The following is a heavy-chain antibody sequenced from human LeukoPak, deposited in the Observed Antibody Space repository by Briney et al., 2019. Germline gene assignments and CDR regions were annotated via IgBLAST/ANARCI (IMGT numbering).Heavy chain of an antibody. Sequence: ASVKVSCKASGYTFSGYYVHWVRQAPGQGLEWMGWINPDNGGTNYAQKFQGRVTMTRDMSISTAYMELSRLRSDDTAVYYCARDPSNSGYDYLYYFDYWGQGTLVTVSS. CDR2: INPDNGGT. D-gene: IGHD5-12*01. CDR1: GYTFSGYY. CDR3: ARDPSNSGYDYLYYFDY. V-gene: IGHV1-2*02. J-gene: IGHJ4*02.